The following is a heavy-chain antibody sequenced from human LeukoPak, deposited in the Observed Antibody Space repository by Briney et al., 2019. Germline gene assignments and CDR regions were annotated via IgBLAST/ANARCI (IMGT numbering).Heavy chain of an antibody. D-gene: IGHD2-15*01. CDR3: AKDISTLLAVVMDV. Sequence: PSETLSLTCTVSGGPISSYYWSWIRQPPGKGLEWIGYIYYSGSTNYNPSLKSRVTISVDTSKNQFSLKLSSVTAADTAVYYCAKDISTLLAVVMDVWGKGTTVTVSS. J-gene: IGHJ6*04. CDR1: GGPISSYY. V-gene: IGHV4-59*01. CDR2: IYYSGST.